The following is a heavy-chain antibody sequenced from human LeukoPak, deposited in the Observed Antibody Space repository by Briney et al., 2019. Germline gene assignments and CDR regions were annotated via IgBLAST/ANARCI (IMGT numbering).Heavy chain of an antibody. CDR1: GGSISSYY. CDR2: IYYSGST. D-gene: IGHD4-17*01. J-gene: IGHJ4*02. CDR3: AKKTPYGDYVRGRLDY. V-gene: IGHV4-59*08. Sequence: SETLSLTCTVSGGSISSYYWSWIRQPPGKGLEWIGYIYYSGSTNYNPSLKSRVTISVDTSKNQFSLKLSSVTAADTAVYYCAKKTPYGDYVRGRLDYWGQGTLVTVSS.